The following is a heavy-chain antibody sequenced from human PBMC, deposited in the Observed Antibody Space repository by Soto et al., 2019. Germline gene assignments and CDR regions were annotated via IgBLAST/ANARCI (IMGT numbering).Heavy chain of an antibody. CDR2: IYYIGST. CDR1: VGSISSYY. CDR3: ARYDYGGPYLFDY. D-gene: IGHD4-17*01. Sequence: SETLSRTCTVSVGSISSYYWSWIRQPPGKGLEWIGYIYYIGSTNYNPSLKSRVTISVDTSKNQFSLKLSSVTAADTAVYYCARYDYGGPYLFDYWGQGTLVTVSS. J-gene: IGHJ4*02. V-gene: IGHV4-59*01.